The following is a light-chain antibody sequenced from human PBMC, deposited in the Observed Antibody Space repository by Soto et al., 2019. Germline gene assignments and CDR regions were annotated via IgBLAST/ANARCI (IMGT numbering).Light chain of an antibody. CDR1: QSVSSS. CDR3: QQRHMWPIT. J-gene: IGKJ5*01. V-gene: IGKV3-11*01. Sequence: EILLTQSPVTLSVSPGERATLSCRASQSVSSSIAWYQQKVGQAPRILIYAASNRDTGVPDRFSGSGSGTDFTLPISSLEPEDSEVYYCQQRHMWPITFGQGTRLEI. CDR2: AAS.